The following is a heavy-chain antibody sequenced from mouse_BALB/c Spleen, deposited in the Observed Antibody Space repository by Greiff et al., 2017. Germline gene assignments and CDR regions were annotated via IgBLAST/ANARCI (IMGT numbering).Heavy chain of an antibody. CDR1: GFTFSSFG. V-gene: IGHV5-17*02. CDR3: ARRYGNAMDY. CDR2: ISSGSSTI. D-gene: IGHD2-14*01. Sequence: EVQGVESGGGLVQPGGSRKLSCAASGFTFSSFGMHWVRQAPEKGLEWVAYISSGSSTIYYADTVKGRFTISRDNPKNTLFLQMTSLRSEDTAMYYCARRYGNAMDYWGQGTSVTVSS. J-gene: IGHJ4*01.